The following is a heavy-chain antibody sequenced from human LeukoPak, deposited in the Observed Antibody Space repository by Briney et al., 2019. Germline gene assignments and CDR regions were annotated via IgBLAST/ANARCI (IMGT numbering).Heavy chain of an antibody. V-gene: IGHV3-74*01. J-gene: IGHJ4*02. CDR1: GFTFSNYW. CDR2: ISSDESIT. D-gene: IGHD6-19*01. CDR3: ARVSRSSGCLSK. Sequence: PGGSLRLSCAASGFTFSNYWMHWVRQAPGKGLVWVSRISSDESITSYADSVKGRFTISRDNAKNTLFLQMNGLRAEDTAVYYCARVSRSSGCLSKWRQGTLVTVSS.